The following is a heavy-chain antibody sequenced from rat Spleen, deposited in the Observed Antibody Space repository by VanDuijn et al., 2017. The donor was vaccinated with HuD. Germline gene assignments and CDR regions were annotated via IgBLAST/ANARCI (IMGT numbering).Heavy chain of an antibody. Sequence: EVQLVESGGGLVQPETSLKLSCVASGFTFNNYWMTWIRQTPGKGLEWVATISSDGGRNFYRDSVKGRFTISRDNAKSSLYLQMDSLRSEDTATYYCARRHYGYTDYFDYWGQGVMVTVSS. CDR2: ISSDGGRN. D-gene: IGHD1-6*01. CDR1: GFTFNNYW. CDR3: ARRHYGYTDYFDY. J-gene: IGHJ2*01. V-gene: IGHV5-31*01.